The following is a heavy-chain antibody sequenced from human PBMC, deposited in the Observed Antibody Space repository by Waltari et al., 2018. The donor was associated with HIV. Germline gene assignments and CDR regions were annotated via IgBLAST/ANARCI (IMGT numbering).Heavy chain of an antibody. CDR2: ISSSSSSYI. V-gene: IGHV3-21*02. J-gene: IGHJ4*02. D-gene: IGHD4-17*01. Sequence: EVLLVESGGGLVKPGGSLRLSCAASGFTFISYLISWVRQAPGKGLGWVSSISSSSSSYIFYADSVKGRFAISRDNTKNSLYLQMDSLRDDDTAVYYCAREMATVYVDYWGQGTLVTVSS. CDR1: GFTFISYL. CDR3: AREMATVYVDY.